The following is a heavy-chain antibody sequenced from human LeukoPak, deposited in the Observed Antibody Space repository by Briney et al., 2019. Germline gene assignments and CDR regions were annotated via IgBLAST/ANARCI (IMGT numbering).Heavy chain of an antibody. CDR3: VRESVRDYYFDF. V-gene: IGHV3-49*04. CDR1: GFRFGGYA. D-gene: IGHD3-10*02. Sequence: GGSLRLSCSGSGFRFGGYALSWVRQAPGKGLEWVGFIRSKALYGTSEYAASVEGRFSISRDDSNNIVYLQMNSLKTEDTAVYFCVRESVRDYYFDFWGQGTLVTVSS. J-gene: IGHJ4*02. CDR2: IRSKALYGTS.